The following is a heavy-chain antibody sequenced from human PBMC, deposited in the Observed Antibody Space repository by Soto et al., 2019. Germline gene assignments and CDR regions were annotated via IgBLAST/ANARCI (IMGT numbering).Heavy chain of an antibody. J-gene: IGHJ6*02. D-gene: IGHD6-19*01. V-gene: IGHV5-51*01. Sequence: PGESLKISCKGSGYSFTTYWIAWVRQMPGKGLEWMGIIYPGESDTRYSPSFQGQVTISADKSISTTYLQWTSLKASDTAMYYCARRHISGWTGGMDVWGQGTRVNVSS. CDR3: ARRHISGWTGGMDV. CDR1: GYSFTTYW. CDR2: IYPGESDT.